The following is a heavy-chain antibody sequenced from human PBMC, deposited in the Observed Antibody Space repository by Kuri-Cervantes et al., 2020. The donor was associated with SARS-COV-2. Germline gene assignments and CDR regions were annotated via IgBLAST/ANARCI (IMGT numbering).Heavy chain of an antibody. Sequence: GESLKISCAASGFTFSSYWMSWVRQAPGKGLEWVSSISSSSSYIYYADSVKGRFTISRDNAKNSLYLQMNSLRAEDTAVYYCARASGYDFWSGYNYYYYYTDVWGKGTTVTVSS. D-gene: IGHD3-3*01. CDR1: GFTFSSYW. V-gene: IGHV3-21*01. J-gene: IGHJ6*03. CDR3: ARASGYDFWSGYNYYYYYTDV. CDR2: ISSSSSYI.